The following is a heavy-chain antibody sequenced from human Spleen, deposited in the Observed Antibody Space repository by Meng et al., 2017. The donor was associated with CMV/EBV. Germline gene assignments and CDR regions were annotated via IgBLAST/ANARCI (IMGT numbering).Heavy chain of an antibody. Sequence: SGPTLVKPTEPLTLTCTVSGCSHSNARMGVGWIRQPPGKALEWLAHIFSNDEKSYSTSLKSRLTIYKDTSKSQVILTMTNMDPVDTATYYCARMWGGYNGFDYWGQGTLVTVSS. CDR3: ARMWGGYNGFDY. J-gene: IGHJ4*02. D-gene: IGHD5-24*01. V-gene: IGHV2-26*01. CDR2: IFSNDEK. CDR1: GCSHSNARMG.